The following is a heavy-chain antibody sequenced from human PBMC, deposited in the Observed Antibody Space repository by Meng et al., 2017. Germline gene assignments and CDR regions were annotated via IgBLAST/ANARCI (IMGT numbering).Heavy chain of an antibody. Sequence: QVHPLQSEAECRKPGPLVKVSCNASGYTFTCYVISWMRQAPGQWLDLMGWISAYNGNTNYAQKLQGRVTMTTGTSTSTAYMELRSLRSVVPAVYYCVLWFEELSFDYWGQGTLVTVSS. CDR1: GYTFTCYV. CDR3: VLWFEELSFDY. V-gene: IGHV1-18*01. D-gene: IGHD3-10*01. J-gene: IGHJ4*02. CDR2: ISAYNGNT.